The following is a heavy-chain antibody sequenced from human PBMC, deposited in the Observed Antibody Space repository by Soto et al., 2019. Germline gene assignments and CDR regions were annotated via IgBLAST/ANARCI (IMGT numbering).Heavy chain of an antibody. CDR2: INPNSGGT. CDR1: GYTFTGYY. J-gene: IGHJ5*02. CDR3: ARGLWFGENWFDP. D-gene: IGHD3-10*01. Sequence: GASVKVSCKASGYTFTGYYMHWVRQAPGQGLEWMGWINPNSGGTNYAQKFQGRVTMARDTSISTAYMELSRLRSDDTAAYYCARGLWFGENWFDPWGQGTLVTVSS. V-gene: IGHV1-2*02.